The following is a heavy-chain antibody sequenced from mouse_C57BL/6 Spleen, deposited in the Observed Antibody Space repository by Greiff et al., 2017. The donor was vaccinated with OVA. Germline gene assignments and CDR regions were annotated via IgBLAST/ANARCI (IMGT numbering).Heavy chain of an antibody. D-gene: IGHD1-1*01. CDR2: IDPSDSET. J-gene: IGHJ3*01. V-gene: IGHV1-52*01. Sequence: QVQLQQPGAELVRPGSSVKLSCKASGYTFTSYWMHWVKQRPIQGLEWIGNIDPSDSETHYNQKFKDKATLTVDKSSSTAYMQLSSLTSEDSAVYYCARATTVVDDWFAYWGQGTPVTVSA. CDR1: GYTFTSYW. CDR3: ARATTVVDDWFAY.